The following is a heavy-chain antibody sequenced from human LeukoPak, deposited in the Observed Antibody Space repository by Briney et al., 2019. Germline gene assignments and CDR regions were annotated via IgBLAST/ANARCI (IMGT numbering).Heavy chain of an antibody. CDR3: ARGPVVFYYFDY. D-gene: IGHD2-15*01. CDR2: IIPILGIA. Sequence: GSSVKVSRKASGGTFSSYAISWVRQAPGQGLEWMGRIIPILGIANYAQKFQGRVTITADKSTSTAYMELSSLRSEDTAVYYCARGPVVFYYFDYWGQGTLVTVSS. J-gene: IGHJ4*02. CDR1: GGTFSSYA. V-gene: IGHV1-69*04.